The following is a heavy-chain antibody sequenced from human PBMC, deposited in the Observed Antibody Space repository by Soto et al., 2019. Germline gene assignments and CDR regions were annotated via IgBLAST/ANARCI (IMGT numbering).Heavy chain of an antibody. CDR1: GFSFTTTRMG. CDR2: IYWDGES. V-gene: IGHV2-5*02. J-gene: IGHJ4*02. CDR3: AHRDSTGTTTYFDS. D-gene: IGHD1-1*01. Sequence: QITLKEAGPTLVKPTETLTLTCTFSGFSFTTTRMGVGWTREPPGKALEWLAIIYWDGESRYNPLLRRRLTLTEDTSENQVVLTMTNMDPKDTATSYCAHRDSTGTTTYFDSWGQGIPVTVAS.